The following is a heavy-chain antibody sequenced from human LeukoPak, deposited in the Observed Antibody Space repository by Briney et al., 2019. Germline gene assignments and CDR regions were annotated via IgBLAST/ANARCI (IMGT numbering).Heavy chain of an antibody. CDR2: FDPEDGET. D-gene: IGHD6-19*01. V-gene: IGHV1-24*01. CDR1: GHTLTELS. Sequence: VSSVKVSCKVSGHTLTELSMHWVRQAPGKGLEWMGGFDPEDGETIYAQKFQGRVTMTEDTSTDTAYMELSSLRSEDTAVYYCATTLTLAGNSDYWGQGTLVTVSS. CDR3: ATTLTLAGNSDY. J-gene: IGHJ4*02.